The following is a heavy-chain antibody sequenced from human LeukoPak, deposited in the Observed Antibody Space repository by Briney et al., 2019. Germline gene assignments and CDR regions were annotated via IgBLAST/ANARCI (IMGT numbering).Heavy chain of an antibody. CDR2: IKHDGSEK. J-gene: IGHJ4*02. D-gene: IGHD3-9*01. CDR3: ARDWYYDILTAFDY. CDR1: GFTFNDYW. V-gene: IGHV3-7*01. Sequence: GGSLRLSCAASGFTFNDYWMTWVRQAPGKGLEWVANIKHDGSEKYYVDSVKGRFTISRDNAKNSLYLQMNSLRAEDTAVYYCARDWYYDILTAFDYWGQGTLVTVSS.